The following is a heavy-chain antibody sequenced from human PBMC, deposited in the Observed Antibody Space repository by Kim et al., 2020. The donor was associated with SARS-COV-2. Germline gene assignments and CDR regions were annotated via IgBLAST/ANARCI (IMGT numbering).Heavy chain of an antibody. J-gene: IGHJ6*02. CDR3: ARHSPQSFWSGYSYSVDYYGMDV. V-gene: IGHV4-59*08. D-gene: IGHD3-3*01. Sequence: SETLSLTCTVSGGSISSYYWSWIRQPPGKGLEWIGYIYYSGSTNYNPSLKSRVTISVDTSKNQFSLKLSSVTAADTAVYYCARHSPQSFWSGYSYSVDYYGMDVWGQGTTVTVSS. CDR2: IYYSGST. CDR1: GGSISSYY.